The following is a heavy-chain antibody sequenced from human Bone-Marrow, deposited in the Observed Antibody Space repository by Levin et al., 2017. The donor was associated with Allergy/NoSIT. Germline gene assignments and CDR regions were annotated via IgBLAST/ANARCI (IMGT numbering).Heavy chain of an antibody. CDR2: IKTKSDGGTA. CDR1: GFTFSNAW. CDR3: TTEVLGPAGDY. Sequence: LSLTCAASGFTFSNAWMRWVRQAPGKGPEWVARIKTKSDGGTADHAAPVKGRFTISRDDSKNTLYLQMNSLKTDDTAVYYCTTEVLGPAGDYWGQGTLVTVSS. D-gene: IGHD1-26*01. V-gene: IGHV3-15*01. J-gene: IGHJ4*02.